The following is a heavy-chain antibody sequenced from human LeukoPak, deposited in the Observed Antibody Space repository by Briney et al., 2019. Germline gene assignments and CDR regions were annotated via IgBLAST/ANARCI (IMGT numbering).Heavy chain of an antibody. V-gene: IGHV4-4*02. J-gene: IGHJ5*02. CDR3: ARVTYDNWFDP. Sequence: PSGTLSLTCAVSGGSISSSNWWSWVRQPPGKGLEWIGEIYNSGSTNYNPSLKSRLTISEDKSKNQSSLKLSSVTAADTAVYYCARVTYDNWFDPWGQGTLVTVSS. CDR1: GGSISSSNW. CDR2: IYNSGST.